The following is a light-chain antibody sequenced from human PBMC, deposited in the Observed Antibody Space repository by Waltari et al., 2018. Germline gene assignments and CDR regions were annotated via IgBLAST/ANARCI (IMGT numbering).Light chain of an antibody. CDR2: DAS. CDR1: QGISSA. CDR3: QQFNNYPFT. V-gene: IGKV1D-13*01. Sequence: AFQLTQSPSSLSASVGDRVTITCRASQGISSALAWYQQKPGKAPKLLIYDASSLESGVPSRFSGSGSGTDFTLTISSLQPEDFATFYCQQFNNYPFTFGPGTKVDIK. J-gene: IGKJ3*01.